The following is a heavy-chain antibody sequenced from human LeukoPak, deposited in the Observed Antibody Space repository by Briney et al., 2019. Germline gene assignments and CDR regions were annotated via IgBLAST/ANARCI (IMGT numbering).Heavy chain of an antibody. J-gene: IGHJ1*01. D-gene: IGHD6-6*01. CDR1: GFTFSSYS. CDR2: ISSSSSTI. Sequence: PGGSLRLSCAASGFTFSSYSMNWVRQAPGKGLEWVSYISSSSSTIYYADSVKGRFTISRDNAKNSLYLQMISLRAEDTAVYYCARDHDSSSSPRNAEYFQHWGQGTLVTVSS. V-gene: IGHV3-48*04. CDR3: ARDHDSSSSPRNAEYFQH.